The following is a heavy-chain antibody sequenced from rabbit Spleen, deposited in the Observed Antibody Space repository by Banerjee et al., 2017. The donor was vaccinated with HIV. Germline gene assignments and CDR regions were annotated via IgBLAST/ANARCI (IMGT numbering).Heavy chain of an antibody. Sequence: EQLEESGGGLVKPEGSLTLTCKASGVSLNDKDVMCWVRQAPGKGLEWIACINIATGKSVYASWAAGRFTISKTSATAVALQMTSLTAADTATYFCARWTSSDGYFDLWGPGTLVTVS. CDR3: ARWTSSDGYFDL. D-gene: IGHD1-1*01. CDR2: INIATGKS. CDR1: GVSLNDKDV. V-gene: IGHV1S45*01. J-gene: IGHJ4*01.